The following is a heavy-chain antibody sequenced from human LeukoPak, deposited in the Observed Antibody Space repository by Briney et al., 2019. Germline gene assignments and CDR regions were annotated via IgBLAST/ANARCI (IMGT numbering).Heavy chain of an antibody. D-gene: IGHD2-2*01. CDR2: IYYSGST. CDR1: GGSISSYY. Sequence: SETLSLTCTVSGGSISSYYWSWIRQPPGKGLEWIGYIYYSGSTNYNPSLKSRVTISVDTSKNQFSLKLSSVTAADTAVYYCARLGDIVVVPAALDGQTYYMDVWGKGTTVTVSS. J-gene: IGHJ6*03. V-gene: IGHV4-59*12. CDR3: ARLGDIVVVPAALDGQTYYMDV.